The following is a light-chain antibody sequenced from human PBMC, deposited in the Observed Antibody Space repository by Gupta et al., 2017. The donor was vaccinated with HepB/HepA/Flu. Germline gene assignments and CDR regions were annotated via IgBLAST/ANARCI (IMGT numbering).Light chain of an antibody. CDR1: QSVSSY. J-gene: IGKJ5*01. CDR2: DAS. CDR3: QQRSNWPPIT. V-gene: IGKV3-11*01. Sequence: EIVLTQSPATLSLSPGERATLSCRASQSVSSYLAWYQKKPGQAPRLLIYDASNRATGIPARFSGSGSGTDFTLTISSLEPEDVAVYYCQQRSNWPPITFGQGTRLEIK.